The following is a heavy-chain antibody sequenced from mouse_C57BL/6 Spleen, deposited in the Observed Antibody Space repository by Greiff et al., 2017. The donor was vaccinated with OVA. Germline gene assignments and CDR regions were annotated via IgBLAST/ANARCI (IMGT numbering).Heavy chain of an antibody. V-gene: IGHV2-9-1*01. D-gene: IGHD2-1*01. J-gene: IGHJ2*01. Sequence: VQLQQSGPGLVAPSQSLSITCTVSGFSLTSYAISWVRQPPGKGLEWLGVIWTGGGTNYNSALNSRLSISKDNSKSQVFLEMNSLQTDDTGRYYCARSYYGSYGDVEYWGQGTTRTVSS. CDR2: IWTGGGT. CDR1: GFSLTSYA. CDR3: ARSYYGSYGDVEY.